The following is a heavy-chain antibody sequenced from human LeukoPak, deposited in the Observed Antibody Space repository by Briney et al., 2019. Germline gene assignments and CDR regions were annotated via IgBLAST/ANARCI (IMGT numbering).Heavy chain of an antibody. D-gene: IGHD3-22*01. Sequence: SETLSLTCTVSGGSISSGSYYWSWIRQHPGKGLEWIGYIYYSGSTYYNPSLKSRVTISVDTSKNQFSLKLSSVTAADTAVYYCARTSISLDYDQGNYYFDYWGQGTLVTVSS. CDR1: GGSISSGSYY. CDR3: ARTSISLDYDQGNYYFDY. J-gene: IGHJ4*02. CDR2: IYYSGST. V-gene: IGHV4-31*03.